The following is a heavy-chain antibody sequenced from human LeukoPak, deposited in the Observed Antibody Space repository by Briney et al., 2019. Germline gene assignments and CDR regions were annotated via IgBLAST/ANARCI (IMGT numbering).Heavy chain of an antibody. J-gene: IGHJ3*02. V-gene: IGHV4-30-4*01. CDR2: IYYSGST. D-gene: IGHD1-20*01. CDR1: GGSISSGDYY. CDR3: ARQTTYNWNDLPGAFDI. Sequence: SETLSLTCTVSGGSISSGDYYWSWIRQPPGKGLEWIGYIYYSGSTYYNPSLKSRVTISVDTSKNQFSLKLSSVTAADTAVYYCARQTTYNWNDLPGAFDIWGQGTMVTVSS.